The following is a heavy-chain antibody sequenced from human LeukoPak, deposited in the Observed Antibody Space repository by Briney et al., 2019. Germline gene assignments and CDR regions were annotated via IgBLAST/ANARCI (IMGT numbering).Heavy chain of an antibody. CDR1: GFTFGKYW. CDR2: ISGSTSAV. CDR3: ARRERQSANYYYFDY. D-gene: IGHD4/OR15-4a*01. V-gene: IGHV3-48*02. J-gene: IGHJ4*02. Sequence: GGSLRLSCVASGFTFGKYWMSWVRQAPGKGLEWVSYISGSTSAVYYADSVRGRFTISRDNAKNSLYLQMNSLRDDDTAVYYCARRERQSANYYYFDYWGQGTLVTVSS.